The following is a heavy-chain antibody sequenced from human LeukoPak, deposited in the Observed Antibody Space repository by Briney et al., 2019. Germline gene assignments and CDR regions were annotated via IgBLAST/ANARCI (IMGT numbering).Heavy chain of an antibody. V-gene: IGHV3-23*01. CDR1: GFTFSSYG. CDR3: ANLPTRRYYYYYGMDV. CDR2: ISGSGGST. J-gene: IGHJ6*02. Sequence: QSGGSLRLSCAASGFTFSSYGMHWVRQAPGEGLEWVSAISGSGGSTYYADSVKGRFTISRDNSKNTLYLQMNSLRAEDTAVYYCANLPTRRYYYYYGMDVWGQGTTVTVSS.